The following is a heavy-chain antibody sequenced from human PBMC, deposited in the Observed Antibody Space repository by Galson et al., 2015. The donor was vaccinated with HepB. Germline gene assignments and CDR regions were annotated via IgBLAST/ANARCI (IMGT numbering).Heavy chain of an antibody. CDR3: ARDQDIVATIRSSGMDV. J-gene: IGHJ6*02. D-gene: IGHD5-12*01. CDR2: ISSSGSTI. Sequence: SLRLSCAASGFTFSSYEMNWVRQAPGKGLEWVSYISSSGSTIYYADSVKGRFTISRDNAKNSLYLQMNSLRAEDTAVYYCARDQDIVATIRSSGMDVWGQGTTVTVSS. CDR1: GFTFSSYE. V-gene: IGHV3-48*03.